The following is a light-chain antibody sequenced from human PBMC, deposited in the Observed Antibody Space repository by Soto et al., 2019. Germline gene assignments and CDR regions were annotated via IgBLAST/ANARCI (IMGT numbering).Light chain of an antibody. CDR3: ETWDSNTRI. J-gene: IGLJ2*01. CDR1: SGHSSYI. CDR2: LEGSGSY. V-gene: IGLV4-60*02. Sequence: QYVLTQSSSASASLGSSVKLTCTLSSGHSSYIIAWHQQQPGKAPRYLMKLEGSGSYNKGSGVPDRFSGSSSGAGRDLTISNLQFEDEADYYCETWDSNTRIFGGGTKLTVL.